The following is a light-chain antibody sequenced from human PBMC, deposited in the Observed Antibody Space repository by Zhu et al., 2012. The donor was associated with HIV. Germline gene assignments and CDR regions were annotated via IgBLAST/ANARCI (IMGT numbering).Light chain of an antibody. Sequence: IQLTQTPPSLSAYVGDRVTITCRASQGISNHLAWYHQKPEKAPKLLIYGASVLQSGVPSRFSGSGSGTEFTLTISSLQPEDFATYFCQHLTLYPTFGGGSKVEIK. CDR1: QGISNH. V-gene: IGKV1-9*01. CDR2: GAS. J-gene: IGKJ4*01. CDR3: QHLTLYPT.